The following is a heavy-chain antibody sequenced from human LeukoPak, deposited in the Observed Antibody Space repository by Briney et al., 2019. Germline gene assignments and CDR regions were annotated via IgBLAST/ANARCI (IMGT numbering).Heavy chain of an antibody. CDR3: ARWYCSGNTCFHLDF. V-gene: IGHV4-59*08. J-gene: IGHJ4*02. Sequence: PSETLSLTCTVSGGSISSYYWSWIRQPPGKGLEWFGYIYYSGGTNYNPSLKSRVTISVDTSKNQFSLKLTSVTAADTAVYYCARWYCSGNTCFHLDFWGQGTLVTVSS. CDR2: IYYSGGT. CDR1: GGSISSYY. D-gene: IGHD2-2*01.